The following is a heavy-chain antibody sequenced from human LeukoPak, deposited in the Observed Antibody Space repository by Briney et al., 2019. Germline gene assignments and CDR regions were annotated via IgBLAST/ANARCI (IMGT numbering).Heavy chain of an antibody. CDR1: GGSFSAYY. J-gene: IGHJ4*02. CDR2: ISHSGST. Sequence: SETLSLTCAVYGGSFSAYYWSWIRQPPGKGLEWIGEISHSGSTNYNPSLKSRVTISVDTSKNQFSLNLTSVTAADTAVYFCAREDGRIAVDYWGQGTLVTVSS. CDR3: AREDGRIAVDY. V-gene: IGHV4-34*01. D-gene: IGHD6-13*01.